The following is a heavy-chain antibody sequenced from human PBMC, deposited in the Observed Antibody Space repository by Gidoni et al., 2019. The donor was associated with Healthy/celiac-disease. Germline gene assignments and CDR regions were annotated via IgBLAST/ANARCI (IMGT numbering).Heavy chain of an antibody. V-gene: IGHV3-7*01. D-gene: IGHD2-21*02. CDR1: GFTFSTYW. CDR3: ARHAYCGGDCFLHFDY. CDR2: IKEDGSEK. J-gene: IGHJ4*02. Sequence: EVQLVESGGGLVQPGGSLRLSGAASGFTFSTYWMSWVRQAPGKGLKWVANIKEDGSEKYYVDSVKGRFTISRDNAKKSLYLQINSLRAEDTAVYFCARHAYCGGDCFLHFDYWGQGTLVTVSS.